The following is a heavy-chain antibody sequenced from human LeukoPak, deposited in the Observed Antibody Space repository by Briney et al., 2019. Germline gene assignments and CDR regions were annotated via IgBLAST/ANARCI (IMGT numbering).Heavy chain of an antibody. CDR3: AREGLLWFGELLTFDP. D-gene: IGHD3-10*01. Sequence: GGSLRLSCAASGFTFSSYEINWVRQAPGKGLEWVSYISSSGSNIYYADSAKGRFTISRDNAKNSLYLQMNSLRAEDTAVYYCAREGLLWFGELLTFDPWGQGTLVTVSS. J-gene: IGHJ5*02. CDR2: ISSSGSNI. V-gene: IGHV3-48*03. CDR1: GFTFSSYE.